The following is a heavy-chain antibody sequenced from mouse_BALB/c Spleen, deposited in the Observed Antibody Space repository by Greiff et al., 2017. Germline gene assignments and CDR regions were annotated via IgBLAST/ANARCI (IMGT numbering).Heavy chain of an antibody. CDR2: ISSGGSYT. Sequence: DVMLVESGGDLVKPGGSLKLSCAASGFTFSSYGMSWVRQTPDKRLEWVATISSGGSYTYYPDSVKGRFTISRDNAKNTLYLQMSSLKSEDTAMYYCAREETTATAWFAYWGQGTLVTVSA. D-gene: IGHD1-2*01. J-gene: IGHJ3*01. CDR1: GFTFSSYG. CDR3: AREETTATAWFAY. V-gene: IGHV5-6*02.